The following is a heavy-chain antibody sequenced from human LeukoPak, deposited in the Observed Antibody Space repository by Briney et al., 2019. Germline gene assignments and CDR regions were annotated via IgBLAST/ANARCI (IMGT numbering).Heavy chain of an antibody. D-gene: IGHD3-22*01. CDR2: ISGSGVNS. CDR1: GFTFGSYA. Sequence: GGSLRLSCGASGFTFGSYAVSWVRQAPGKGLEWVSAISGSGVNSYYADSVKGRFTISRDNSKNTLFLQVNSLRAEDTALYYCAKGSKRITMIVVVTPFDYWGQGTLVTVSS. CDR3: AKGSKRITMIVVVTPFDY. J-gene: IGHJ4*02. V-gene: IGHV3-23*01.